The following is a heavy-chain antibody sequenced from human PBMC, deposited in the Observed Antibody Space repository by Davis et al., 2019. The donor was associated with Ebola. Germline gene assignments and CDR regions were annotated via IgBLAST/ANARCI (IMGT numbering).Heavy chain of an antibody. D-gene: IGHD3-3*01. Sequence: GESLKISCAASGFTFSSYWMSWVRQAPGKGLEWVANIKQDGSEKYYVDSVKGRFTISRDNAKNSLYLQMNSLRAEDTAVYYCAREPYYDFWSGKTYYMDVWGKGTTVTVSS. CDR3: AREPYYDFWSGKTYYMDV. CDR1: GFTFSSYW. V-gene: IGHV3-7*03. CDR2: IKQDGSEK. J-gene: IGHJ6*03.